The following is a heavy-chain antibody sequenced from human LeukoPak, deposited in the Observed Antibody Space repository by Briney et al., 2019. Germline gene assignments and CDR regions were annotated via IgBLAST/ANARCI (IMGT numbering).Heavy chain of an antibody. Sequence: SETLSLTCTVSGGSISSYYWSWIRQPPEKGLEWLGYMYYSGSTNYNPSVRSRVAMSVDTSKNQFSLKLSSVTAADTAVYYCASTGYSYAVNEIHAFDIWGQGTMVTVSS. CDR3: ASTGYSYAVNEIHAFDI. D-gene: IGHD5-18*01. J-gene: IGHJ3*02. CDR2: MYYSGST. CDR1: GGSISSYY. V-gene: IGHV4-59*08.